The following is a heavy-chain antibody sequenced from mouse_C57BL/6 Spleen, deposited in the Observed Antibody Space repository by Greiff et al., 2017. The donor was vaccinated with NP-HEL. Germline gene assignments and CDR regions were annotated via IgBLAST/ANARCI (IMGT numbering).Heavy chain of an antibody. D-gene: IGHD1-1*01. Sequence: VQLQQPGAELVKPGASVKLSCKASGYTFTSYLMHWVKQRPGRGLEWIGRIDPNSGGTKYNEKFKSKATLTVDKPSNTAHMQLSSLTSEDSAVYYCASYYYGRSYFDYWGQGTTLTVSS. J-gene: IGHJ2*01. CDR1: GYTFTSYL. CDR3: ASYYYGRSYFDY. CDR2: IDPNSGGT. V-gene: IGHV1-72*01.